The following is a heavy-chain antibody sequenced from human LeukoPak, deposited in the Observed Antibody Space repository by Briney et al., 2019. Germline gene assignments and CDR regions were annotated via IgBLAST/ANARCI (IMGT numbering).Heavy chain of an antibody. CDR2: IYYSGST. CDR3: ARDLGQHDFDY. J-gene: IGHJ4*02. Sequence: SETLSLTCTVSGGSISSYYWSWIRQPPGKGLEWIGYIYYSGSTNYNPSLKSRVTISVDTSKNQFSLKLSSVTAADTAVYYRARDLGQHDFDYWGQGTLVTVSS. V-gene: IGHV4-59*01. CDR1: GGSISSYY.